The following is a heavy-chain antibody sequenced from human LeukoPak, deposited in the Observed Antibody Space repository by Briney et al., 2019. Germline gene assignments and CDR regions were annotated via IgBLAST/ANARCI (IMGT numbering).Heavy chain of an antibody. D-gene: IGHD5-18*01. CDR1: GFTFSSYA. Sequence: GGSLRLSCAASGFTFSSYAMSWVRQAPGKGLEWVSAISGNGGTTYYADSVKGRFTISRDNSKNTLYLQMNSLRAEDTAVYYCAKRIQSAMATGYWGQGTLVTVSS. CDR3: AKRIQSAMATGY. J-gene: IGHJ4*02. CDR2: ISGNGGTT. V-gene: IGHV3-23*01.